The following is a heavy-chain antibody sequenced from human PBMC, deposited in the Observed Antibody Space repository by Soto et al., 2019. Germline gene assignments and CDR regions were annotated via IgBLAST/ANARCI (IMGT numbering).Heavy chain of an antibody. V-gene: IGHV3-30*04. CDR2: ISKDGRNE. J-gene: IGHJ4*02. D-gene: IGHD3-22*01. CDR1: GLTFSNYA. Sequence: GGSLRLSCAVSGLTFSNYAMHWVRQAPGKGLEWVAVISKDGRNEYYADSVKGRFTISRDNSKNTLFLQMNGLRSEDTAVYYCARDRRNYDSSDPHAHWGQGTPVTVYS. CDR3: ARDRRNYDSSDPHAH.